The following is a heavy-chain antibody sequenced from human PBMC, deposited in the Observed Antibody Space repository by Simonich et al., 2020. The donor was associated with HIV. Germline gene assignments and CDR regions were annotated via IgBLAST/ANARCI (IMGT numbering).Heavy chain of an antibody. CDR2: INHSGST. CDR3: ARLTAGGLGEYFQH. J-gene: IGHJ1*01. D-gene: IGHD6-13*01. CDR1: GGSFSGYY. Sequence: QVQLQQWGAGLLKPSETLSLTCAVYGGSFSGYYWSWIRQPPGKGLEWSGEINHSGSTNYKPSLKSRVTISVDTSKNQCSLKLSSVTAADTAVYYCARLTAGGLGEYFQHWGQGTLVTVSS. V-gene: IGHV4-34*01.